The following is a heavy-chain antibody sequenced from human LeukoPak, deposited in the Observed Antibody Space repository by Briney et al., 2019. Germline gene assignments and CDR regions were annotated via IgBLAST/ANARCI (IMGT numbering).Heavy chain of an antibody. CDR1: GFTFSSYG. J-gene: IGHJ4*02. Sequence: GGSLRLSCAASGFTFSSYGMHWVRQAPGKGLEWVAFIRYDGSNKYYADSVKGRFTISRDNSKNTLYLQMNSLRAEDTAVYYCAKGGIAAAGTIDYWGQGTLVTVSS. D-gene: IGHD6-13*01. CDR3: AKGGIAAAGTIDY. V-gene: IGHV3-30*02. CDR2: IRYDGSNK.